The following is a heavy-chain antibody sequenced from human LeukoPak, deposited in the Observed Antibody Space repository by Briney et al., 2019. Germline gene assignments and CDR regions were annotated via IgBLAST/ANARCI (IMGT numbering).Heavy chain of an antibody. V-gene: IGHV3-9*01. CDR2: ISWNSGSI. J-gene: IGHJ4*02. D-gene: IGHD2-2*01. Sequence: PGRSLRLSCAASGFTFDDYAMHWVRQAPGKGLEWVSGISWNSGSIGYADSVKGRFTISRDNSKNTLYLQMNSLRAEDTAVYYCARDSCSSASCYLNYFNYWGQGTLVTVSS. CDR3: ARDSCSSASCYLNYFNY. CDR1: GFTFDDYA.